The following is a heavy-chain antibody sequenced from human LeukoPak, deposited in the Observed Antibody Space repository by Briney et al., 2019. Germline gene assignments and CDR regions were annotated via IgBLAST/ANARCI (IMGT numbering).Heavy chain of an antibody. V-gene: IGHV3-7*01. CDR3: ARAYSSSWYDWFDP. J-gene: IGHJ5*02. CDR1: GFTFSSYW. D-gene: IGHD6-13*01. Sequence: GGSLRLSCAASGFTFSSYWMSWVRQAPGKGLEWVANIKQDGSEKYYVESVKGRLTISRDNAKNSLYLQMNSLRAEDTAVYYCARAYSSSWYDWFDPWGQGTLVTVSS. CDR2: IKQDGSEK.